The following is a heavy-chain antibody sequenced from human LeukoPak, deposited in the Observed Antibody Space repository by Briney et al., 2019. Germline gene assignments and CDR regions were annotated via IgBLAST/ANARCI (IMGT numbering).Heavy chain of an antibody. CDR3: ARATYYYDSSGYYLDY. CDR1: GFTFSSYA. J-gene: IGHJ4*02. Sequence: GGSLRLSCAASGFTFSSYAMSWVRQAPGKGLEWVSAISGSGGGSTFYADSVKGRFTISRDNSKNTLYLQMNSLRAEDTAVYYCARATYYYDSSGYYLDYWGQGTLVTVSS. V-gene: IGHV3-23*01. CDR2: ISGSGGGST. D-gene: IGHD3-22*01.